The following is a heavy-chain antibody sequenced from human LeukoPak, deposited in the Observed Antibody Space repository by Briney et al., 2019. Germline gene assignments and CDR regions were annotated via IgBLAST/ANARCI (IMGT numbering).Heavy chain of an antibody. CDR3: ASSVRGWLQFDY. D-gene: IGHD5-24*01. J-gene: IGHJ4*02. Sequence: SQTLSLTCTVSGGSISSGSYYWNWIRQPAGTGLEWIGRLYTSGSTNYNPSLKSRVTISVDTSKNQFSLKLSSVTAADTAVYYCASSVRGWLQFDYWGQGTLVTVSS. CDR1: GGSISSGSYY. CDR2: LYTSGST. V-gene: IGHV4-61*02.